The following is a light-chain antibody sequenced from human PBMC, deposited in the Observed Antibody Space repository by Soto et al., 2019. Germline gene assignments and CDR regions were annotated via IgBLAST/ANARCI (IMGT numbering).Light chain of an antibody. CDR3: QQYGSSPWT. CDR2: GAS. J-gene: IGKJ1*01. CDR1: QSVSSTY. Sequence: EIVFTQSPGTLSLSPGERATLSCRASQSVSSTYLAWYQQKPGQAPRLLIYGASSGATGIPDRFGGSGSGTDFTLTISRLEPEDFAMYYCQQYGSSPWTFGQGTKVDIK. V-gene: IGKV3-20*01.